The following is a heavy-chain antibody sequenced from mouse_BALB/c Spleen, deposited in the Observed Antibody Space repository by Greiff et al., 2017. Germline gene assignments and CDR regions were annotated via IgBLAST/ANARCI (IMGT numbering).Heavy chain of an antibody. D-gene: IGHD1-1*01. CDR1: GFTFSDYY. J-gene: IGHJ4*01. CDR2: ISDGGSYT. CDR3: ARDYYGSSYGYAMDY. V-gene: IGHV5-4*02. Sequence: EVKLVESGGGLVKPGGSLKLSCAASGFTFSDYYMYWVRQTPEKRLEWVATISDGGSYTYYPDSVKGRFTISRDNAKNNLYLQMSSLKSEDTAMYYCARDYYGSSYGYAMDYWGQGTSVTVSS.